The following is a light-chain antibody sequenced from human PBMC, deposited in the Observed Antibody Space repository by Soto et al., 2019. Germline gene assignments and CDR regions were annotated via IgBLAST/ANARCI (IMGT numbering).Light chain of an antibody. V-gene: IGLV1-51*01. CDR2: DNN. Sequence: QSVLTQPPSVSSAPGQKVTISCSGSSSKNGKNYVSWYQQLPGTAPILLIYDNNMRPSGIPVRFSGSKSGTSATLGITGLQTGDEADYYCGTWDSSLSAVVFGGGTKVTVL. J-gene: IGLJ2*01. CDR3: GTWDSSLSAVV. CDR1: SSKNGKNY.